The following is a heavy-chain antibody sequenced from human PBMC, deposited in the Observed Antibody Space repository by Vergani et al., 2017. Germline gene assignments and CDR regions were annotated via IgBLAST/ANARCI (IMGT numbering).Heavy chain of an antibody. CDR3: AREERSNTSPFVGD. J-gene: IGHJ4*02. D-gene: IGHD2/OR15-2a*01. CDR1: GFTFSNSA. Sequence: EVHLLESGGGQVEAGGSLRLSCVASGFTFSNSAMSWVRQTSGKGLEVVSAISGHGDRTYYADSVKGRFTISRDNSKNTVYLQMNSLKAEDRATYYCAREERSNTSPFVGDWGQGTLVTV. CDR2: ISGHGDRT. V-gene: IGHV3-23*01.